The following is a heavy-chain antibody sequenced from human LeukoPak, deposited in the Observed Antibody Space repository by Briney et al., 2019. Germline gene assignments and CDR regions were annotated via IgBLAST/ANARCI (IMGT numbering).Heavy chain of an antibody. V-gene: IGHV3-21*01. CDR2: ISSSSSYI. CDR3: ARWSTSRPFDY. Sequence: MTGGSLRLSCAASGFTFSSYSMNWVRQAPGKGLGWVSSISSSSSYIYYADSVKGRFTISRDNAKNSLYLQMNSLRAEDTAVYYCARWSTSRPFDYWGQGTLVAVSS. CDR1: GFTFSSYS. J-gene: IGHJ4*02. D-gene: IGHD2-2*01.